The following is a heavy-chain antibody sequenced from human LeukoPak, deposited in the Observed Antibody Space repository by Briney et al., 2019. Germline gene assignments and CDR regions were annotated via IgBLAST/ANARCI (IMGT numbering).Heavy chain of an antibody. Sequence: GVSLRLSCAASGFTFSGYTIDWVRQAPDKGLEWVTLVSFDGKKKYYIDSVKGRFTISRDSSKNTVYLQMDSLRAEDTAVYYCARSSTMVRERGRNWLDPWGQGTLVTVSS. J-gene: IGHJ5*02. V-gene: IGHV3-30*04. CDR2: VSFDGKKK. D-gene: IGHD3-10*01. CDR3: ARSSTMVRERGRNWLDP. CDR1: GFTFSGYT.